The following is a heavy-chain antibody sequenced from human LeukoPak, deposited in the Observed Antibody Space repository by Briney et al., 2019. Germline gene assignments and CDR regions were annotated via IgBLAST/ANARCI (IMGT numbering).Heavy chain of an antibody. J-gene: IGHJ5*02. CDR1: GYTFTGYY. Sequence: ASVKVSCKASGYTFTGYYMHWVRQAPGQGLEWMGWINPNSGGTNYAQKFQGRVTMTRDTSISTAYMELSRLRPDDTAVYYCARDLSRIAAAYGFNNWFDPWGQGTLVTVSS. D-gene: IGHD6-13*01. V-gene: IGHV1-2*02. CDR3: ARDLSRIAAAYGFNNWFDP. CDR2: INPNSGGT.